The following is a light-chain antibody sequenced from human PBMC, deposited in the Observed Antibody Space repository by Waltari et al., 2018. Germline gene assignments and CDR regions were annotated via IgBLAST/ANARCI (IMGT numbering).Light chain of an antibody. CDR2: GAS. J-gene: IGKJ1*01. CDR1: QRVSSN. CDR3: QQYNNWPRT. Sequence: EIVMTQSPATLSVSPGERATLSCRASQRVSSNLGWYQQKPGQAPRLLIYGASTRDTGIPVRFSGAGSGTEFTLTISSLQSEDFAVYYCQQYNNWPRTFGQGTKVEVK. V-gene: IGKV3-15*01.